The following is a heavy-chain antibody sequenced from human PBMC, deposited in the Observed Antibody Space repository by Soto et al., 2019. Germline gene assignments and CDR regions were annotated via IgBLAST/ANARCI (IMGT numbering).Heavy chain of an antibody. CDR2: INPYRGTT. D-gene: IGHD5-18*01. CDR3: ATQEQELDTAMLKGLAH. Sequence: GASVKVSCKASGYTFTSYYIHWVRQAPGQGLEWMGRINPYRGTTDDPQKFQGRVTLTTDTSTNTVFLELSSLRSEDTAVYYCATQEQELDTAMLKGLAHWGQGRLLTVSS. CDR1: GYTFTSYY. V-gene: IGHV1-46*01. J-gene: IGHJ4*02.